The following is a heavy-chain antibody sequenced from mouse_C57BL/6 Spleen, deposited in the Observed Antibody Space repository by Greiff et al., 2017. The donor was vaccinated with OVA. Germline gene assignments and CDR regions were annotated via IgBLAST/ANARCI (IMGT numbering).Heavy chain of an antibody. CDR3: ARSGNSTMDY. J-gene: IGHJ4*01. D-gene: IGHD2-1*01. CDR1: GYTFTSYW. Sequence: QVQLQQPGAELVKPGASVKLSCKASGYTFTSYWMQRVKQRPGQGLEWIGEIDPSDRYTNYNQKFKGKATLTVDTSSSTAYIHLSSLTSEDSAVYYCARSGNSTMDYWGQGTSVTVAS. V-gene: IGHV1-50*01. CDR2: IDPSDRYT.